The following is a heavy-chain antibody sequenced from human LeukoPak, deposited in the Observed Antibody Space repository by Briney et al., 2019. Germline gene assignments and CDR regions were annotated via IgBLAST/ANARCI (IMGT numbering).Heavy chain of an antibody. CDR2: IIPIFGTA. J-gene: IGHJ3*02. CDR3: AGETRGARNAFDI. D-gene: IGHD1/OR15-1a*01. V-gene: IGHV1-69*13. Sequence: SVKVSCKASGGSFSSYVITWVRQAPGQGLEWMGGIIPIFGTANYAQKFQGRVTITADESTSTAYMELSSLRSEDTAVYYCAGETRGARNAFDIWGQGTMVTVSS. CDR1: GGSFSSYV.